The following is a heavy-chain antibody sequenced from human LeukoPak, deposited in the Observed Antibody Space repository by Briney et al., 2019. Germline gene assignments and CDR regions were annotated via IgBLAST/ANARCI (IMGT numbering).Heavy chain of an antibody. Sequence: ASVKVSCKASGYTFTGYYMHWVRQAPGQGLEWMGWINPNSGGTNYARKFQGRVTMTRDTSISTAYMELSRLRSDDTAVYYCARPSSGYFFDYWGQGTLVTVSS. CDR2: INPNSGGT. CDR1: GYTFTGYY. D-gene: IGHD3-22*01. J-gene: IGHJ4*02. V-gene: IGHV1-2*02. CDR3: ARPSSGYFFDY.